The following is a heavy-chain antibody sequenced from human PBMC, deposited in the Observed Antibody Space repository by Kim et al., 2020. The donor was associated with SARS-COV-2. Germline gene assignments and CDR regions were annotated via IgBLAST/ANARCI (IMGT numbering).Heavy chain of an antibody. D-gene: IGHD2-2*01. Sequence: GGSLRLSCAASGFTFRSYEMNWVRQAPGKGLEWVSYISSSSNSKYYADSVQGRFTISRDNAKDSLYLQMNGLRAEDTAVYYCAREVLVSPDAFDIWGQGTMVTVSS. CDR1: GFTFRSYE. CDR3: AREVLVSPDAFDI. CDR2: ISSSSNSK. V-gene: IGHV3-48*03. J-gene: IGHJ3*02.